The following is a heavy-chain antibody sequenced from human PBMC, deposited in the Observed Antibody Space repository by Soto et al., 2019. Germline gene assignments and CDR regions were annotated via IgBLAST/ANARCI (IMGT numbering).Heavy chain of an antibody. Sequence: QVQLVQSGAEVKKPGASVKVSCKASGYTFTTYYMHWVRQAPGQGLEWMGVINPTDGTTTYAQKFQGRXXXXXXXXXXXVXXXXXXXXXXXXAVYYCAXXXXXXXXWG. D-gene: IGHD3-10*01. J-gene: IGHJ5*01. CDR1: GYTFTTYY. V-gene: IGHV1-46*01. CDR3: AXXXXXXXX. CDR2: INPTDGTT.